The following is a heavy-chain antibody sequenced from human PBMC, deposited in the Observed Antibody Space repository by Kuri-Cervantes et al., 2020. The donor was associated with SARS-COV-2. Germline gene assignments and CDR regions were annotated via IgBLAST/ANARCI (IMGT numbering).Heavy chain of an antibody. D-gene: IGHD6-19*01. J-gene: IGHJ6*03. Sequence: GGSLRLSCAASGFTFSSYGMHWVRQAPGKGLEWVAVIWYDGSNKYYADSVKGRFTISRDNSKNTLYLQMNSLRAEDTAVYYCARDLVVSSGWDYYMDVRGKGTTVTVSS. CDR2: IWYDGSNK. V-gene: IGHV3-33*01. CDR1: GFTFSSYG. CDR3: ARDLVVSSGWDYYMDV.